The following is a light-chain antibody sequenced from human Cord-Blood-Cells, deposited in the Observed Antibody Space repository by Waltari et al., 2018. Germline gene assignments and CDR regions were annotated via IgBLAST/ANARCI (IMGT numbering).Light chain of an antibody. CDR2: AAS. J-gene: IGKJ1*01. Sequence: DIQMTQSPSSLSASVGYRVTITCRESQSISSYLHWYQQKPGKAPKLLIYAASSLQSGVPSRFSGSGSGTDFTLTISSLQPEDFATYYCQQSYSTPRTFGQGTKVEIK. CDR3: QQSYSTPRT. CDR1: QSISSY. V-gene: IGKV1-39*01.